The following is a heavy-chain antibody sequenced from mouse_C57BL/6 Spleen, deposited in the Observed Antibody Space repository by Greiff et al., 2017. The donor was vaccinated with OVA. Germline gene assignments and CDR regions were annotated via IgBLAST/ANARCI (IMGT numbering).Heavy chain of an antibody. CDR2: ISDGGSYT. CDR3: AREYYYYGLWGAY. V-gene: IGHV5-4*01. D-gene: IGHD1-1*01. J-gene: IGHJ3*01. CDR1: GFTFSSYA. Sequence: EVMLVESGGGLVKPGGSLKLSCAASGFTFSSYAMSWVRQTPEKRLEWVATISDGGSYTYYPDNVKGRFTISRDNAKNNLYLQMSHLKSEDTARYYCAREYYYYGLWGAYWGQGTLVTVSA.